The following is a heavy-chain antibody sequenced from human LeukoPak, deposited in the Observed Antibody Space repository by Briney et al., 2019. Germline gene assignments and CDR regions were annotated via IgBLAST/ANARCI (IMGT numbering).Heavy chain of an antibody. CDR3: ARDKGQTKAFET. D-gene: IGHD1-14*01. CDR2: ISYSETT. V-gene: IGHV4-59*01. CDR1: GGSISSFY. Sequence: SETLSLTCTVSGGSISSFYWSWIRQPPGKGLEYIGDISYSETTSYTPSLKGRVAISVHTSKNKFSLKLTSLSAADTAVYYCARDKGQTKAFETWGQGTIITVSS. J-gene: IGHJ3*02.